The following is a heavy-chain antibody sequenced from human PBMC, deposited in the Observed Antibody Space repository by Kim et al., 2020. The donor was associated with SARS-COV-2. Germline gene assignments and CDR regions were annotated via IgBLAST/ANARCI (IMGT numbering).Heavy chain of an antibody. J-gene: IGHJ6*02. D-gene: IGHD5-18*01. Sequence: SETLSLTCAVYGGSFSGYYWSWIRQPPGKGLEWIGEINHSGSTNYNPSLKSRVTISVDTSKNQFSLKLSSVTAADTAVYYCARDTAMVTTAGGMDVWGQGTTVTVSS. V-gene: IGHV4-34*01. CDR2: INHSGST. CDR1: GGSFSGYY. CDR3: ARDTAMVTTAGGMDV.